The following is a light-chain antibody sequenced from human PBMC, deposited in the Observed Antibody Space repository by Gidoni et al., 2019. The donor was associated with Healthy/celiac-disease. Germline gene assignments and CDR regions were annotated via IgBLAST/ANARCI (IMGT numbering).Light chain of an antibody. CDR1: QSVSSSY. CDR2: GAS. J-gene: IGKJ4*01. Sequence: EIVLTQSPGTLSLSPGESATLPCRASQSVSSSYLAWYQQKPGQAPRLLIYGASSRATGIPDSFSGSGSGTDFTLTISRLEPEDFAVYYCQTGVTFGGGTKVEIK. V-gene: IGKV3-20*01. CDR3: QTGVT.